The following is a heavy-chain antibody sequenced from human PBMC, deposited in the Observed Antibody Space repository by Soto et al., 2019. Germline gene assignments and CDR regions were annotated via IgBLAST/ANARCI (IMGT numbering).Heavy chain of an antibody. CDR2: ISGSGGST. V-gene: IGHV3-23*01. D-gene: IGHD3-22*01. J-gene: IGHJ5*02. CDR1: GFTFSSYA. CDR3: AKDLDYYDSSGYYLNWFDP. Sequence: GGSLRLSCAASGFTFSSYAMSWVRQAPGKGLEWVSAISGSGGSTYYADSVKGRFTISRDNSKNTLYLQMNSLRAEDTAVYYCAKDLDYYDSSGYYLNWFDPWGQGTLVTVSS.